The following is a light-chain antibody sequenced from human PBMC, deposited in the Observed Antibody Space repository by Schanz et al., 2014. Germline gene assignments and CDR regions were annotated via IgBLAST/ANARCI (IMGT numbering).Light chain of an antibody. V-gene: IGLV2-8*01. CDR3: SSYTSRSTL. CDR1: SSDIGGYNY. Sequence: QSALTQPPSASGSPGQSVTISCTGTSSDIGGYNYVSWYQQHPGKAPKILIYEVSKRPSGVPDRFSASKSGTSASLAISGLQAEDEADYYCSSYTSRSTLFGGGTKLTVL. CDR2: EVS. J-gene: IGLJ3*02.